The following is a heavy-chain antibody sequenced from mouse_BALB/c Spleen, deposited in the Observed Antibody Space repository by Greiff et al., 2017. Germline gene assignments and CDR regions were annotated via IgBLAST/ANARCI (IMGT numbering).Heavy chain of an antibody. CDR3: ARGSSGHGYAMDY. J-gene: IGHJ4*01. D-gene: IGHD3-1*01. CDR1: GYSITSGYY. CDR2: ISYDGSN. Sequence: EVKLMESGPGLVKPSQSLSLTCSVTGYSITSGYYWNWIRQFPGNKLEWMGYISYDGSNNYNPSLKNRISITRDTSKNQFFLKLNSVTTEDTATYYCARGSSGHGYAMDYWGQGTSVTVSS. V-gene: IGHV3-6*02.